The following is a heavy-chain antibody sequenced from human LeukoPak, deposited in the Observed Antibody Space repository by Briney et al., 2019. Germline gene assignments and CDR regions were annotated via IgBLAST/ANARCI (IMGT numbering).Heavy chain of an antibody. D-gene: IGHD3-10*01. J-gene: IGHJ4*02. V-gene: IGHV4-59*12. CDR3: ARARGYFDY. CDR2: IYYSGST. Sequence: SETLSLTCTVSGGSISSYYWSWIRQPPGKGLEWIGYIYYSGSTNYNPSLKSRVTISVDTSKNQFSLKLSSVTAADTAVYYCARARGYFDYWGQGTLVTVSS. CDR1: GGSISSYY.